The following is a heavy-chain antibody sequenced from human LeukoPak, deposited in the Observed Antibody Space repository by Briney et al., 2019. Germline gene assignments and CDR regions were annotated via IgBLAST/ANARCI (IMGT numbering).Heavy chain of an antibody. J-gene: IGHJ4*02. CDR1: GFTFSSYA. CDR3: AKGYNYDSSGYYRHYFDY. D-gene: IGHD3-22*01. Sequence: GGSLRLSCAASGFTFSSYAMSWDRQAPGKGLERVSAISGSGGSTYYAGSVKGRFTISRDNSKNTLYLQMNSLRAEDTAVYYCAKGYNYDSSGYYRHYFDYWGQGTLVTVSS. V-gene: IGHV3-23*01. CDR2: ISGSGGST.